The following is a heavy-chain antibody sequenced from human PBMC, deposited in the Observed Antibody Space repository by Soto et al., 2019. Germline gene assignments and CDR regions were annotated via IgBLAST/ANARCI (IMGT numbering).Heavy chain of an antibody. V-gene: IGHV3-21*06. CDR2: ISTGGAYM. Sequence: EVQLVESGGGLVKAGGSLRLFCTASGFTFRNYNMNCVRQAPGKGLEWVPSISTGGAYMFYADSVKGRFAISRDNAQNSLFLQIDSPRAEDTAVYYCARDIASPGGDYFDSWGQGTLVTVSS. D-gene: IGHD2-21*01. J-gene: IGHJ4*02. CDR3: ARDIASPGGDYFDS. CDR1: GFTFRNYN.